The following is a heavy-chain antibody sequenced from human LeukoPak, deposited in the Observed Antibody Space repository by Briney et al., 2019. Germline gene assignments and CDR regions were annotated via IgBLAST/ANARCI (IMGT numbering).Heavy chain of an antibody. CDR2: IYPGDSDT. CDR1: GYSFTSYW. D-gene: IGHD5-18*01. V-gene: IGHV5-51*01. Sequence: GASLKISCKGSGYSFTSYWIGWVRQMPGKGLEWMGIIYPGDSDTRYSPSFQGQVTISADKSISTAYLQWSSLKASDTAMYYCARQGYSYGYWFDPWGQGTLVTVSS. CDR3: ARQGYSYGYWFDP. J-gene: IGHJ5*02.